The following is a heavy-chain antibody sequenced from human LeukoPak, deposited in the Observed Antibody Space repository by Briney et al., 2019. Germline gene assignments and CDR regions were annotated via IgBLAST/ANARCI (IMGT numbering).Heavy chain of an antibody. CDR1: GFTFSSYV. Sequence: PGGSLRLSCAASGFTFSSYVMHWVRQAPGKGLEWVAFIRYDGSNKYYADSVKGRFTISRDSSKNMLYLHMNRLRAEDTAIYYCARDRKRHRFRDYYDSSGYFVWGQGTLVTVSS. CDR2: IRYDGSNK. V-gene: IGHV3-30*02. J-gene: IGHJ4*02. D-gene: IGHD3-22*01. CDR3: ARDRKRHRFRDYYDSSGYFV.